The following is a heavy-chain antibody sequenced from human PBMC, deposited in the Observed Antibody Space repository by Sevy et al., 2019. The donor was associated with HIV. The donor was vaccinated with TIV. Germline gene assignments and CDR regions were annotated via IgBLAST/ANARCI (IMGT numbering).Heavy chain of an antibody. CDR3: APETAADAFDV. D-gene: IGHD2-21*02. V-gene: IGHV3-13*01. CDR1: AFTFSSYD. CDR2: IGLSGDT. J-gene: IGHJ3*01. Sequence: GGSLRLSCAATAFTFSSYDMHWVRQVAGKGLEWVSSIGLSGDTYFAGSVKGRFTISRDNVKNYLYLQMSSLRAGDTAVYYCAPETAADAFDVWGQGTFVTASS.